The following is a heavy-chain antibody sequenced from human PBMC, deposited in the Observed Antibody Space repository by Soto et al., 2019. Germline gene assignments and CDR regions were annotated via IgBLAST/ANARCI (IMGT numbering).Heavy chain of an antibody. CDR1: GFTFSDYY. CDR2: ISSTISHT. CDR3: ARYIYGYVDY. Sequence: GSLRLSCAASGFTFSDYYMSWIRQAPGKGLEWVSYISSTISHTHYADSVKGRFTISRDNAKNSLYLQMNSLRAEDTAVYYCARYIYGYVDYWCQGTLVTVSS. D-gene: IGHD5-18*01. J-gene: IGHJ4*02. V-gene: IGHV3-11*06.